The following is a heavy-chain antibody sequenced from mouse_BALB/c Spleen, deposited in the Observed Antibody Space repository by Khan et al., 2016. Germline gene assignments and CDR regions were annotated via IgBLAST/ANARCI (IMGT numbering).Heavy chain of an antibody. CDR1: GYTFSTYW. V-gene: IGHV1-9*01. CDR3: SRGLGLWYFDY. Sequence: QVQLQQSGAELMKPGASVKISCKATGYTFSTYWIEWVKQRPGHGLEWSGEILPGSGSINYNEKFKGKATFTAETSSNTAYMQLSSLTSEDSAVDYCSRGLGLWYFDYWGQGTTLTVSS. J-gene: IGHJ2*01. CDR2: ILPGSGSI.